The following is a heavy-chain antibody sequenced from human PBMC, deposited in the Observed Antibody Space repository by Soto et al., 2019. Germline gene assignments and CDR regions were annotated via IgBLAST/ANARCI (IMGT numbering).Heavy chain of an antibody. CDR3: ARDRERMVYAIRPNFDY. J-gene: IGHJ4*02. CDR1: GYTFTSYG. CDR2: ISAYNGNT. Sequence: VSVKVSCKASGYTFTSYGISWVRQAPGQGLEWMGWISAYNGNTNYAQKLQGRVTMTTDTSTSTAYMELRSLRSEDTAVYYCARDRERMVYAIRPNFDYWGQGTLVTVSS. D-gene: IGHD2-8*01. V-gene: IGHV1-18*01.